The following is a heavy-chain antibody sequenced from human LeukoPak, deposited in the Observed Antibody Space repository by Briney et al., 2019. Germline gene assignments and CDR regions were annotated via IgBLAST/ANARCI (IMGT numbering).Heavy chain of an antibody. V-gene: IGHV4-59*01. CDR2: IYYSGNT. Sequence: SETLSLTCTVSGVSISSYWWSWLRQPPGKGLEWIGYIYYSGNTLTDYNPSLKSRVTISVDTSKNQFSLQLSSVTAADTAVYYCARDGGSGWTGFDYWGQGTLVTVSS. CDR1: GVSISSYW. J-gene: IGHJ4*02. D-gene: IGHD6-19*01. CDR3: ARDGGSGWTGFDY.